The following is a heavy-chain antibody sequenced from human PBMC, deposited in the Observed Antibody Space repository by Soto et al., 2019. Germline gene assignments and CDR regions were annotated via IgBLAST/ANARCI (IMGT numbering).Heavy chain of an antibody. D-gene: IGHD1-7*01. CDR2: IYPGDSDT. J-gene: IGHJ5*02. Sequence: PGESLKISCKGSGYSFTSYWIGWVRQMPGKGLEWMGIIYPGDSDTRYSPSFQGQVTISADKSISTAYLQWSSLKASETAMYYCARRFDNWNCVGWFDPWGQGTLVTVSS. V-gene: IGHV5-51*01. CDR3: ARRFDNWNCVGWFDP. CDR1: GYSFTSYW.